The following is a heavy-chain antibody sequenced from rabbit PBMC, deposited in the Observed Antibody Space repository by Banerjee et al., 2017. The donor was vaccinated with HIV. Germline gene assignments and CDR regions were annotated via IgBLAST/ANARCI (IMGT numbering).Heavy chain of an antibody. CDR3: ARDLAGVIGGNFGL. Sequence: QEQLEESGGDLVKPEGSLTLPCTASGFSFSSGYGMCWVRQAPGKGLEWIACINTSSGNTVYASWAKGRFTISKTSSTTVTLQMTSLTAADTATYFCARDLAGVIGGNFGLWGPGTLVTVS. CDR1: GFSFSSGYG. D-gene: IGHD4-1*01. V-gene: IGHV1S45*01. J-gene: IGHJ6*01. CDR2: INTSSGNT.